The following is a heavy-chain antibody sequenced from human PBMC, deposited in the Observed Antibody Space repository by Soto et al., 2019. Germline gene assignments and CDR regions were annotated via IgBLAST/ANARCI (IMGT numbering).Heavy chain of an antibody. V-gene: IGHV4-39*01. J-gene: IGHJ6*02. D-gene: IGHD6-19*01. Sequence: QLQLQESGPGLVKPSETLSLTCTVSGGSISSSSYYWGWIRQPPGKGLEWIGSIYYSGSTYYNPSLKSRVTRSVDTSKNQFSLKLSSVTAADTAVYYCSRRIAVAGTEGDYYYGMDVWGQGTTVTVSS. CDR3: SRRIAVAGTEGDYYYGMDV. CDR2: IYYSGST. CDR1: GGSISSSSYY.